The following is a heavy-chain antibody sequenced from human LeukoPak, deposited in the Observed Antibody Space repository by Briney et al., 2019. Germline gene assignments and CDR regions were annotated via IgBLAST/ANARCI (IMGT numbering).Heavy chain of an antibody. CDR3: ARVGGGVRAFDI. J-gene: IGHJ3*02. Sequence: ASVKVSCKASGYTFTNYGISWVRQAPGQGLEWMGWISAYNGNANYAQNLQGRVTMTTDTSTTTAYMELRSLRSDNTAVYYCARVGGGVRAFDIWGQGTMVTVSS. CDR1: GYTFTNYG. CDR2: ISAYNGNA. V-gene: IGHV1-18*01. D-gene: IGHD3-16*01.